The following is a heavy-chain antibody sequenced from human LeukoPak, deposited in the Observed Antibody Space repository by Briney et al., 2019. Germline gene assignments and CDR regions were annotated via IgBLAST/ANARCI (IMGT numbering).Heavy chain of an antibody. D-gene: IGHD6-19*01. CDR1: GFTFSSYG. J-gene: IGHJ4*02. Sequence: PGRSLRLSCAASGFTFSSYGMHWVRQAPGKGLEWVAVIWYDGSNKYYADPVKGRFTISRDNSKNTLYLQMNSLRAEDTAVYYCARCSSGWYGVDYWGQGTLVTVSS. V-gene: IGHV3-33*01. CDR3: ARCSSGWYGVDY. CDR2: IWYDGSNK.